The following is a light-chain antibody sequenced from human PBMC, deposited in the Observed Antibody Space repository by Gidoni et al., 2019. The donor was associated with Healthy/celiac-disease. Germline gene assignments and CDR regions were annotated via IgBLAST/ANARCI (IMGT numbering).Light chain of an antibody. V-gene: IGKV3-11*01. Sequence: EIVLTQSPATLSLSPGERATLSCRASQSVSSYLAWYQQKPGQAPMLLIYDASNRATGIPARFSVSVSGTDFTLTISSLEPEDFAVYYCQQRSNWPLTFGGGTKLEIK. CDR1: QSVSSY. CDR2: DAS. J-gene: IGKJ4*01. CDR3: QQRSNWPLT.